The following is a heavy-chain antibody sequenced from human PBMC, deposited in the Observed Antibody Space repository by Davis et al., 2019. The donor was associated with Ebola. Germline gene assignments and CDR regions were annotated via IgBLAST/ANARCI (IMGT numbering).Heavy chain of an antibody. J-gene: IGHJ4*02. Sequence: GGSLRLSCAASGFTFSSNSMNWVRQAPGKGLEWVSFISSSSNYIYYADSVKGRFTVSRDNAKNSLYLQMNSLRAEDTAVYYCARDLSSASLFDYWGQGTLVTVSS. CDR2: ISSSSNYI. CDR3: ARDLSSASLFDY. V-gene: IGHV3-21*01. D-gene: IGHD3-10*01. CDR1: GFTFSSNS.